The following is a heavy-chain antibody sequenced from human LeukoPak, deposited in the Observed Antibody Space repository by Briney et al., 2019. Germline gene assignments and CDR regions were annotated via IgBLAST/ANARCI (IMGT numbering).Heavy chain of an antibody. J-gene: IGHJ3*02. CDR2: IYYSGST. D-gene: IGHD5-24*01. CDR3: ARGRDGYNLRVSGAFDI. CDR1: GGSISSGGYY. V-gene: IGHV4-31*03. Sequence: SETLSLTCTVSGGSISSGGYYWSWIRQHPGKGLEWIGYIYYSGSTYYNPSLKCRVTISVDTSKNQFSLKLSSVTAADTAVYYCARGRDGYNLRVSGAFDIWGHGTMVTVSS.